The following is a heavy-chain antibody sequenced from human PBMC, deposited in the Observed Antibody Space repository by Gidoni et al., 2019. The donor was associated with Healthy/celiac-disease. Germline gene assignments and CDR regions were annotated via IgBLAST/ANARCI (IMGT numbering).Heavy chain of an antibody. V-gene: IGHV4-39*01. J-gene: IGHJ5*02. CDR1: GGSISSSSYY. CDR3: ARQVYFDWLLNWFDP. D-gene: IGHD3-9*01. Sequence: QLQLQESGPGLVMPSETLSLTCTVSGGSISSSSYYWGWIRQPPGKGLEWIGSIYYSGSTYYNPSLKSRVTISVDTSKNQFSLKLSSVTAADTAVYYCARQVYFDWLLNWFDPWGQGTLVTVSS. CDR2: IYYSGST.